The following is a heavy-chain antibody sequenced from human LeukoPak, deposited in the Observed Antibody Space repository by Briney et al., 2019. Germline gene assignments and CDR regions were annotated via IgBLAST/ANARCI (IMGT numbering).Heavy chain of an antibody. CDR3: ARSPHGYYYDSSADGGFDY. Sequence: ASVKVSCKASGYTFTGYYMHWVRQAPGQGLEWTGWINPNSGGTNYAQKFQGRVTMTRDTSISTAYMELSRLRSDDTAVYYCARSPHGYYYDSSADGGFDYWGQGTLVTVSS. CDR1: GYTFTGYY. D-gene: IGHD3-22*01. J-gene: IGHJ4*02. CDR2: INPNSGGT. V-gene: IGHV1-2*02.